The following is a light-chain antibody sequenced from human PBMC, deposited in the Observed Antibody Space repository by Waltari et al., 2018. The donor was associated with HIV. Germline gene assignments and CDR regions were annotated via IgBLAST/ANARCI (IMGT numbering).Light chain of an antibody. J-gene: IGKJ2*01. V-gene: IGKV3-15*01. CDR2: ESA. Sequence: EIVMTQSPPTLSVSPGQRVTLSCRASQSISAKVAWYQQRPGQAPRLPNYESATRPTGIPARFNGSWSGTEFTLTFSSLQSEDFATYFFQQYDDGPRGITFGQGTMLEIK. CDR1: QSISAK. CDR3: QQYDDGPRGIT.